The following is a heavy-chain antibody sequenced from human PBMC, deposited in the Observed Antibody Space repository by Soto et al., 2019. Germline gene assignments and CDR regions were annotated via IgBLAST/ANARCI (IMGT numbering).Heavy chain of an antibody. D-gene: IGHD2-2*01. CDR2: INHSGST. Sequence: ASETLSLTCAVYGGSFSGYYWSWIRQPPGKGLEWIGEINHSGSTNYNPSLKSRVTISVDTSKNQFSLKLSSVTAADTAVYYCARAPYCSSTSCYRYYYYMDVWGKGTTVTVSS. CDR3: ARAPYCSSTSCYRYYYYMDV. CDR1: GGSFSGYY. V-gene: IGHV4-34*01. J-gene: IGHJ6*03.